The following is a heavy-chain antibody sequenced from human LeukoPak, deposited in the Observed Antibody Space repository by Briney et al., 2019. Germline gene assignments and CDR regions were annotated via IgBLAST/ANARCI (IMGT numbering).Heavy chain of an antibody. CDR3: ARYSSGL. CDR1: GYSFTGHY. CDR2: INPNSGDS. J-gene: IGHJ4*02. D-gene: IGHD6-19*01. Sequence: ASVKVSCEASGYSFTGHYLHWVRQAPGQGLEWMGWINPNSGDSDYAQKFQGRVTMTRDTAISTAYMELSRLRSDDTAVYYCARYSSGLWGQGSLVTVSS. V-gene: IGHV1-2*02.